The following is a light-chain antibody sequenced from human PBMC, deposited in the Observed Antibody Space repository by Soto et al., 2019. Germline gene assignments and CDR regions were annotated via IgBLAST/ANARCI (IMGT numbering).Light chain of an antibody. CDR1: TSDVGGYNF. V-gene: IGLV2-14*01. CDR2: EVS. J-gene: IGLJ1*01. Sequence: QSALTQPASVSGSPGQSITISCTGTTSDVGGYNFVSWYQLHPGKAPKLMIFEVSNRPSGVSIRFSGSKSGNTASLTISGLQAEDEADYYCSSYTSSGTRVFGTGTKLTVL. CDR3: SSYTSSGTRV.